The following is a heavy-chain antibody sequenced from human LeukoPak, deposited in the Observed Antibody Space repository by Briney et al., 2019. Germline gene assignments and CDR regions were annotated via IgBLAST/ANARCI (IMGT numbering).Heavy chain of an antibody. J-gene: IGHJ4*02. CDR3: ARVYSGSFSPFDY. D-gene: IGHD1-26*01. Sequence: PGGSLRLSCAASGFTFSDYYMSWIRQAPGKGLEWVSRINSDGSSTSYADSVKGRFTISRDNAKNTLYLQMNSLRAEDTALYYCARVYSGSFSPFDYWGQGTLVTVSS. CDR2: INSDGSST. CDR1: GFTFSDYY. V-gene: IGHV3-74*01.